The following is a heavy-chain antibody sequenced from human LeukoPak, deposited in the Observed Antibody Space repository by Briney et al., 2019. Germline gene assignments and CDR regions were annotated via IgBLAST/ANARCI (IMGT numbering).Heavy chain of an antibody. V-gene: IGHV3-23*01. Sequence: GGSLRLSCAASGFTFSNYAMSWVRQAPGKGLEWVSAISGSGGNTYYADSVKGRFTISRDNSKNTLYLQMNSLRAEDTAVYYCAKDEWQPSNMYYLDNWGQGTLVTVSS. D-gene: IGHD1-26*01. J-gene: IGHJ4*02. CDR3: AKDEWQPSNMYYLDN. CDR2: ISGSGGNT. CDR1: GFTFSNYA.